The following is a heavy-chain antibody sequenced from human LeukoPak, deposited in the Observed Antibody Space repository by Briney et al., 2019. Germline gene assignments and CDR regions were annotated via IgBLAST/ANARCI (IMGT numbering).Heavy chain of an antibody. D-gene: IGHD1-26*01. J-gene: IGHJ4*02. CDR1: GYTFSNYG. CDR2: ISAYNGNT. CDR3: ARQCGSLCPFDY. Sequence: ASVKVSCKASGYTFSNYGFSWVRQAPGQGLEWMGWISAYNGNTNYAQKFQGRVTMTTDTSTSTAYMELRSLRSDETAVYYCARQCGSLCPFDYWGQGTLVTVSS. V-gene: IGHV1-18*01.